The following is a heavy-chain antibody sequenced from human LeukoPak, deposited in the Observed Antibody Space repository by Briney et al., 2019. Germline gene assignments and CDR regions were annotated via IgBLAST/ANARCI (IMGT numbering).Heavy chain of an antibody. CDR3: TKGGVVHAFDI. CDR2: IRGSGGST. CDR1: GFTFSSYG. V-gene: IGHV3-23*01. Sequence: GGSLRLSCAASGFTFSSYGMRWVRQAPGKGLEWVSGIRGSGGSTYYADSVKGRFTISRDNSKNTLYLQMNSLRAEDTAVYYCTKGGVVHAFDIWGQGTMVTVSS. J-gene: IGHJ3*02. D-gene: IGHD2-15*01.